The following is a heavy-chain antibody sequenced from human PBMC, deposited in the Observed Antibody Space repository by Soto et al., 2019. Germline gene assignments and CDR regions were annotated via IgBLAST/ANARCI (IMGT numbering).Heavy chain of an antibody. D-gene: IGHD6-13*01. J-gene: IGHJ5*02. CDR3: ARGGSTTWLRALDL. V-gene: IGHV3-74*01. CDR1: GFTFSSYY. CDR2: IDFDGRST. Sequence: EVQLVESGGGLVQPGGSLRLSCAVSGFTFSSYYMQWVRQGPGKGLVYVARIDFDGRSTVHADSVKGRFTISRDNAKNTLYLQMNSLGVGDTGVYYFARGGSTTWLRALDLWGQGTLVTVSS.